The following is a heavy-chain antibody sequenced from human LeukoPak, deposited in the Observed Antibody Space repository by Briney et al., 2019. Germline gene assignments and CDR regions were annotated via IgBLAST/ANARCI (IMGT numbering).Heavy chain of an antibody. D-gene: IGHD3-16*02. V-gene: IGHV4-30-4*07. Sequence: SETLSLTCTVSDDSISSGGYSWSWIRQPPGKGLEWIGYIFDSGNTYYNPSLESRVTISGDMSKNQFSLKLSSVTAADTAVYYCARDRGIMVTFGGVIAKGAHYWGQGTLVTVSS. J-gene: IGHJ4*02. CDR3: ARDRGIMVTFGGVIAKGAHY. CDR1: DDSISSGGYS. CDR2: IFDSGNT.